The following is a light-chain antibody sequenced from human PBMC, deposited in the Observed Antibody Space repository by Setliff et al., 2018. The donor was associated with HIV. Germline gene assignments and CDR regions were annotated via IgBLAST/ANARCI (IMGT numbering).Light chain of an antibody. Sequence: QSALAQPASVSGSPGQSITISCTGTGNDIGIYNYVSWYQHHPGKAPKLMIYEVNNRPSGVSSRFSGSKSGNTASLTISGLQAEDEADYYCSSYTTNSTYVFAIGTTVTVL. J-gene: IGLJ1*01. CDR3: SSYTTNSTYV. V-gene: IGLV2-14*01. CDR2: EVN. CDR1: GNDIGIYNY.